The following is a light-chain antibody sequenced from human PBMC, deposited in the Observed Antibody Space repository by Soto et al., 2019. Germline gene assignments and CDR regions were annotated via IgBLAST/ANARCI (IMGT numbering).Light chain of an antibody. V-gene: IGKV3-15*01. J-gene: IGKJ2*01. Sequence: EIVMTQSPATLSVSPGESATLSCRASQSVSSNLAWYQQKPGQAPRLLIYGASTRATGIPARFSGSGSGTEFTLTISSLQPEDFASYYCQQYNGSPYTFGQGTKLEIK. CDR2: GAS. CDR3: QQYNGSPYT. CDR1: QSVSSN.